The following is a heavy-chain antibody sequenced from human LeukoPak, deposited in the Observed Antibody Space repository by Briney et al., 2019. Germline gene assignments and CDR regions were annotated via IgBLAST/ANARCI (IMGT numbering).Heavy chain of an antibody. CDR3: ARQSTPHGNFDY. D-gene: IGHD5-24*01. CDR1: GSTLTNYA. CDR2: LGTAGDT. J-gene: IGHJ4*02. Sequence: QPGGSLRLSCAASGSTLTNYAMHWVRQPAGEGLEWVSALGTAGDTFYPGSVKGRFSISRDNAKKSLFLQMNSLRVEDTAIYYCARQSTPHGNFDYWGQGTLVTVSS. V-gene: IGHV3-13*01.